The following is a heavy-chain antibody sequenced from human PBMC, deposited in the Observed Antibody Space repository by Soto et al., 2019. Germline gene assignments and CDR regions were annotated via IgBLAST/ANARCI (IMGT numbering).Heavy chain of an antibody. D-gene: IGHD3-10*01. J-gene: IGHJ6*02. Sequence: PSQTLSLTCVISGDSVSSDSSAWNWIRQSPSRGLEWLGRTYFRSKWYNDYVISLKGRIIINPDTSRNQFSLQLDSVTPEDTAVYYCAREYFGSGTYGMGVWGQGTTVTVSS. CDR1: GDSVSSDSSA. CDR3: AREYFGSGTYGMGV. V-gene: IGHV6-1*01. CDR2: TYFRSKWYN.